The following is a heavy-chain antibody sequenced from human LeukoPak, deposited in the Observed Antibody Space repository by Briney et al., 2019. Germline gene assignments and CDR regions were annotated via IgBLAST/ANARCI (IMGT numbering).Heavy chain of an antibody. CDR2: ISYDGSNK. V-gene: IGHV3-30-3*01. Sequence: GGSLRLSCAASGFTFNAYPMHWVRQAPGKGLEWVAVISYDGSNKYYADSVKGRFTISRDNSKNTLYLQMNSLRAEDTAVYYCASGEWELLEYFQHWGQGTLVTVSS. CDR1: GFTFNAYP. CDR3: ASGEWELLEYFQH. D-gene: IGHD1-26*01. J-gene: IGHJ1*01.